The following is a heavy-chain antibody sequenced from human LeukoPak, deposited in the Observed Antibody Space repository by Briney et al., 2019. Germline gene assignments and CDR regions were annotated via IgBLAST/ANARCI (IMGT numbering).Heavy chain of an antibody. CDR3: ARGGWVVQIRQPEENWFDP. CDR1: GYTFTGYY. Sequence: ASVKVSCKASGYTFTGYYMHWVRQAPGQGLEWMGWINPNSGGTNYAQKFQGRVTMTRDTSISTAYMELSRLRSDDTAVYYCARGGWVVQIRQPEENWFDPWGQGTLVTVSS. V-gene: IGHV1-2*02. J-gene: IGHJ5*02. CDR2: INPNSGGT. D-gene: IGHD2-15*01.